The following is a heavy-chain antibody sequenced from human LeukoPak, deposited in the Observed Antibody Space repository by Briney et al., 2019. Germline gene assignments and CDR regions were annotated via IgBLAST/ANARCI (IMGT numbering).Heavy chain of an antibody. V-gene: IGHV1-69*13. CDR2: IIPIFGTA. CDR1: GGTFSSYA. D-gene: IGHD2-2*01. J-gene: IGHJ4*02. CDR3: ARGSAMHGTVSQDY. Sequence: ASVKVSCKASGGTFSSYAISWVRQAPGQGLEWMGGIIPIFGTANYAQKFQGRVTITADESTSTAYMELSSLRSEDTAVYYCARGSAMHGTVSQDYWGQGTLVTVSS.